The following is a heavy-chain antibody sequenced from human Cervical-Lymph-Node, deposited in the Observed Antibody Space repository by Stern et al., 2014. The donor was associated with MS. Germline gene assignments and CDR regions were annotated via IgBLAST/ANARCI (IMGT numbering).Heavy chain of an antibody. CDR1: GGSISSYY. CDR3: ARGATQAFDP. V-gene: IGHV4-59*01. J-gene: IGHJ5*02. Sequence: QVQLQASGPGLVKPSETLSLTCTASGGSISSYYLNWIRQPPGKGLEWIGYIYYSGSSNYNPSLKSRVTISVDTSKNQFSLKLSSVTAADTAVYCCARGATQAFDPWGQGTLVTVSS. CDR2: IYYSGSS.